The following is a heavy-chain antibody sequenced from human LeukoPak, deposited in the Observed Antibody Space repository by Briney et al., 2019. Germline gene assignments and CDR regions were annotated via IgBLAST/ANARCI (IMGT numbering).Heavy chain of an antibody. V-gene: IGHV3-15*01. CDR3: TTAGSLFFDWLSGNWFDP. CDR1: GFTFSSYE. D-gene: IGHD3-9*01. J-gene: IGHJ5*02. Sequence: GGSLRLSCAASGFTFSSYEMNWVRQAPGKGLEWVGRIKSKTDGGTTDYAAPVKGRFTISRDDSKNTLYLQMNSLKTEDTAVYYCTTAGSLFFDWLSGNWFDPWGQGTLVTVSS. CDR2: IKSKTDGGTT.